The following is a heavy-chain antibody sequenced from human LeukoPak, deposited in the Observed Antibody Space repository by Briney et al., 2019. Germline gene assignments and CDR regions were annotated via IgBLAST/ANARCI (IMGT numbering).Heavy chain of an antibody. CDR2: ISYDGSNK. V-gene: IGHV3-30-3*01. CDR1: GLTFSSYA. J-gene: IGHJ6*02. Sequence: GGSLRLSCAASGLTFSSYAMHWVRQAPGKGLEWVAVISYDGSNKYYADSVKGRFTISRDNSKNTLYLQMNSLRVEDTAVYYCAKVSGTYLGYYYYHMDVWGQGTTVTVSS. D-gene: IGHD1-26*01. CDR3: AKVSGTYLGYYYYHMDV.